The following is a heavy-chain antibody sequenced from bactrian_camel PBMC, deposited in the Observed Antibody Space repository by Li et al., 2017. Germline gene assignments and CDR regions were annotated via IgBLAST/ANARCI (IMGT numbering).Heavy chain of an antibody. J-gene: IGHJ4*01. D-gene: IGHD4*01. CDR3: KTVCDFDDVDYADYDH. CDR2: IYTGGGST. Sequence: VQLVESGGGSVQAGGSLRLSCAASGYTYSRRCMGWFRQAPGKEREGVAAIYTGGGSTYYADSVKGRFTISPDNAKNTLYLQMNSLKPEDTAMYSCKTVCDFDDVDYADYDHWDQGTQVTVS. CDR1: GYTYSRRC. V-gene: IGHV3S31*01.